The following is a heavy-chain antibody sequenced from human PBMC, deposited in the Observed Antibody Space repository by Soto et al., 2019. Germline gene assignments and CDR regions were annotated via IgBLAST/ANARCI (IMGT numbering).Heavy chain of an antibody. Sequence: SETLSLTCTVSGGSISSSSYYWGWIRQPPGKGLEWIGEINHSGNTNYNPSLKSRVAISVDTSKNQFSLNLRSVTAADTAVYYCGPRGAVADPRGYWGQGTLVTVSS. CDR2: INHSGNT. CDR1: GGSISSSSYY. J-gene: IGHJ4*02. D-gene: IGHD6-19*01. CDR3: GPRGAVADPRGY. V-gene: IGHV4-39*07.